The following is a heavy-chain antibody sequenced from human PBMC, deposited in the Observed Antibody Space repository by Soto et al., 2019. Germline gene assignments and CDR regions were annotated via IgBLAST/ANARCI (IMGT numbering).Heavy chain of an antibody. Sequence: QPLSLTCAISGASVSGNSVAWIWTRQSPSKGLEWPGRTYSRSKWYTDYAQSCRRLITITPDTTKNVFSLDLKSVTPADTAAYFCVSERCFTGDYTGLNGFDSWGQGTLVTVSS. V-gene: IGHV6-1*01. CDR1: GASVSGNSVA. J-gene: IGHJ4*02. CDR3: VSERCFTGDYTGLNGFDS. D-gene: IGHD3-9*01. CDR2: TYSRSKWYT.